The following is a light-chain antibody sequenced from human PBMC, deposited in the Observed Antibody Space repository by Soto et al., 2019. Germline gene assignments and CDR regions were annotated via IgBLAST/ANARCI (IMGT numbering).Light chain of an antibody. CDR1: ALPKKY. CDR2: EDS. CDR3: YSTDSSGNHRV. V-gene: IGLV3-10*01. J-gene: IGLJ2*01. Sequence: SSELTQPASVSVSPGQTARITCSGDALPKKYAYWYQQKSGQAPVLVIYEDSKRPSGIPERFSGSSSGTMATLTISGAQVEDEADYYCYSTDSSGNHRVFGGGTKLTVL.